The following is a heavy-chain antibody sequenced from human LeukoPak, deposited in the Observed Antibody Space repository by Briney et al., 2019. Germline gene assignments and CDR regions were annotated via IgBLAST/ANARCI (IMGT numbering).Heavy chain of an antibody. J-gene: IGHJ4*02. D-gene: IGHD4-17*01. V-gene: IGHV4-31*03. CDR3: ARTSTVTRPYYFDY. CDR2: IYYSGST. Sequence: SETLSLTCTVSGGSISSGGYHWSWIRQHPGKGLEWIGYIYYSGSTYYNPSLKSRVTISVDTSKNQFSLKLSSVTAADTAVYYCARTSTVTRPYYFDYWGQGTLVTVSS. CDR1: GGSISSGGYH.